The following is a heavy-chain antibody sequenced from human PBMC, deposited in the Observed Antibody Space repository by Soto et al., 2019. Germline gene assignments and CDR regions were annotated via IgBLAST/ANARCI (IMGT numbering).Heavy chain of an antibody. CDR3: ANPYCSSTSCYHYYYAMDV. CDR2: ISGSGGST. V-gene: IGHV3-23*01. J-gene: IGHJ6*02. D-gene: IGHD2-2*01. CDR1: GFTFSSYA. Sequence: EVQLLESGGGLEQPGGSLRLSCAASGFTFSSYAMSWVRQAPGKWLEWVSAISGSGGSTVYADSVKGRFTISRDNSKNTLYLQMNSLRAEDTAVYYCANPYCSSTSCYHYYYAMDVWGQGTTVTVSS.